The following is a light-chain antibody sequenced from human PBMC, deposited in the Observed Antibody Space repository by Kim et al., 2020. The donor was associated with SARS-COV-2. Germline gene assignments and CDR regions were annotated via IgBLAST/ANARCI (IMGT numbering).Light chain of an antibody. V-gene: IGLV3-21*04. J-gene: IGLJ1*01. Sequence: GPGEAAKIPCAGNNIGSKNVQWYQQKAGQAPVLVISHDSDRPSEIPDRFSGSNSGNTATLTISRVEAGDEADYYCQVWDGSTDHYVFGTGTQLTVL. CDR3: QVWDGSTDHYV. CDR1: NIGSKN. CDR2: HDS.